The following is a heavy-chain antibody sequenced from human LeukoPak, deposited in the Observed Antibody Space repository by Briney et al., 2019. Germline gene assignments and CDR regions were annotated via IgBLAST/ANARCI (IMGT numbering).Heavy chain of an antibody. V-gene: IGHV3-7*05. Sequence: GGSLRLSCEASGFTFSSHWMSWVRQAPGIGLGWVANIKQDGSEKYYVDSVKGRFTISRDNAKNSLYLQMNSLRVEDTAVYYCARHSWYNDYWGQGTRVTVSS. CDR3: ARHSWYNDY. D-gene: IGHD6-13*01. CDR1: GFTFSSHW. CDR2: IKQDGSEK. J-gene: IGHJ4*02.